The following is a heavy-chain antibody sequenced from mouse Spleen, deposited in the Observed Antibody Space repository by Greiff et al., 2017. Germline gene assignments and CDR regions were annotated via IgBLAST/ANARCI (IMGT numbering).Heavy chain of an antibody. CDR3: ARGDYGSSYVAY. V-gene: IGHV1-82*01. D-gene: IGHD1-1*01. CDR2: IYPGDGDT. Sequence: QVQLQQSGPELVKPGASVKISCKASGYAFSSSWMNWVKQRPGKGLEWIGRIYPGDGDTNYNGKFKGKATLTADKSSSTAYMQLSSLTSEDSAVYFCARGDYGSSYVAYWGQGTTLTVSS. CDR1: GYAFSSSW. J-gene: IGHJ2*01.